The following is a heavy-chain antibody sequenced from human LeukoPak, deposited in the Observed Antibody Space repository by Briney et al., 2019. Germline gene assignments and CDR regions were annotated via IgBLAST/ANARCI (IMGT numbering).Heavy chain of an antibody. CDR3: ARGSRYSSGYDYIDQ. J-gene: IGHJ4*02. D-gene: IGHD3-22*01. CDR2: SYISGST. Sequence: PSETLSLTCTVSGGSISSGSDYCSWVRQPAGKGLEWIVRSYISGSTNSTPSLKSRVSISVDTSTNQFSLRLSSVTAADTAVYYCARGSRYSSGYDYIDQWGQGTLVTVSS. CDR1: GGSISSGSDY. V-gene: IGHV4-61*02.